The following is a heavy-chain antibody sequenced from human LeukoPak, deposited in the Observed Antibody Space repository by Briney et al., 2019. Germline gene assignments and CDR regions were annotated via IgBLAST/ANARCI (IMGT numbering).Heavy chain of an antibody. D-gene: IGHD3-16*02. Sequence: ASVKVSCKASGYTFTSYGISWVRQAPGQGLEWVGWISAYNGNTNYAQKLQGRVTMTTDTSTSTAYMELRSLRSDDTAVYYCARDKGMITFGGVITIDYWGQGTLVTVSS. CDR3: ARDKGMITFGGVITIDY. V-gene: IGHV1-18*01. J-gene: IGHJ4*02. CDR1: GYTFTSYG. CDR2: ISAYNGNT.